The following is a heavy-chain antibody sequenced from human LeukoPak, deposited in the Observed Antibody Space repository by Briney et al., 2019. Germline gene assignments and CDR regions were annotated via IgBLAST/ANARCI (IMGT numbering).Heavy chain of an antibody. CDR3: AADLAVAGTGDY. CDR1: GFTFTSSA. D-gene: IGHD6-19*01. V-gene: IGHV1-58*01. Sequence: SVKVSCKASGFTFTSSAVQWVRRARGQRLAWIGWIVVGSGNTNYAQKFQERVTITRDMSTSTAYMELSSLRSEDTAVYYCAADLAVAGTGDYWGQGTLVTVSS. J-gene: IGHJ4*02. CDR2: IVVGSGNT.